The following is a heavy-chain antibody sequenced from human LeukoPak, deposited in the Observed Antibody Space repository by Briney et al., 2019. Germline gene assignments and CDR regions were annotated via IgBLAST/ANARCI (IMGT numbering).Heavy chain of an antibody. J-gene: IGHJ6*03. Sequence: ASVKVSCKASGYTFTGYYMHWVRQAPGQGLEWKGWINPNSGGTNYAQKFQGRVTMTRDTSISTAYMELSRLRSDDTAVYYCARAPEYYYGSGKGYYYIDVWGKGTTVTISS. D-gene: IGHD3-10*01. V-gene: IGHV1-2*02. CDR3: ARAPEYYYGSGKGYYYIDV. CDR2: INPNSGGT. CDR1: GYTFTGYY.